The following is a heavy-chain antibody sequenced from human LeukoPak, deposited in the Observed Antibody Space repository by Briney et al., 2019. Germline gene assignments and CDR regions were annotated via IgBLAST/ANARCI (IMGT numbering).Heavy chain of an antibody. CDR3: ARAVNYYGSGSYLTFDY. CDR2: IYTSGST. CDR1: GGSISSYY. J-gene: IGHJ4*02. V-gene: IGHV4-4*07. Sequence: SETLSLTCTVSGGSISSYYWSWIRQPAGKGLEWIGCIYTSGSTNYNPSLKSRVTMSVDTSKNQFSLKLSSVTAADTAVYYCARAVNYYGSGSYLTFDYWGQGTLVTVSS. D-gene: IGHD3-10*01.